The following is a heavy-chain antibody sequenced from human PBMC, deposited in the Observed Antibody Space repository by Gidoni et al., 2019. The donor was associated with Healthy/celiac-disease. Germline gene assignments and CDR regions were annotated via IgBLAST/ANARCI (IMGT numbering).Heavy chain of an antibody. CDR3: ARDRGQWLAAEYFQH. CDR1: GFTFSSYA. V-gene: IGHV3-30-3*01. D-gene: IGHD6-19*01. CDR2: ISYDGSNK. Sequence: QVQLVESGGGVVQPGRSLRLSCAASGFTFSSYAMHWVRQAPGKGLEWVAVISYDGSNKSYADSVKGRFTISRDNSKNTLYLQMNSLRAEDTAVYYCARDRGQWLAAEYFQHWGQGTLVTVSS. J-gene: IGHJ1*01.